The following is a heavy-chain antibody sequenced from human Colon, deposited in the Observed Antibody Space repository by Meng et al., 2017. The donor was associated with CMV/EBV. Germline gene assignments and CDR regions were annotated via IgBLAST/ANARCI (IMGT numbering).Heavy chain of an antibody. CDR3: VKGRASPGTSYFDL. CDR2: INARGSTT. J-gene: IGHJ4*02. V-gene: IGHV3-23*01. CDR1: GITFSDYA. D-gene: IGHD2-21*01. Sequence: GESLKISCATSGITFSDYALSWVRQAPGKVLEWVSSINARGSTTYYADSVKGRLTISRDNSNNTMYVQMNSLRVEDTAIYYCVKGRASPGTSYFDLWGQGTLVTVSS.